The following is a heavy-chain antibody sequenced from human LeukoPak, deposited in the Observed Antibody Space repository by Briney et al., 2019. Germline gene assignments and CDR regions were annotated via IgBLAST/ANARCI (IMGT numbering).Heavy chain of an antibody. V-gene: IGHV3-11*01. CDR2: INYSGSSI. Sequence: GGSLRLSCAASGFTFSDYYTTWIRQTPGKGLEWLSDINYSGSSIYYADSVKGRFTISRDNTKKSLYLQMNSLRAEDTALYYCVARRFYRSGSPHWGQGTLVTVSS. D-gene: IGHD3-10*01. J-gene: IGHJ4*02. CDR3: VARRFYRSGSPH. CDR1: GFTFSDYY.